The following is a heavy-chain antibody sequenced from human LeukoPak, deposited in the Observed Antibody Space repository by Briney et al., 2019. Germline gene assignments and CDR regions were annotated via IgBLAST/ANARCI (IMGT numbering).Heavy chain of an antibody. V-gene: IGHV3-21*01. D-gene: IGHD1-26*01. CDR3: ARGTIVGATPADY. CDR2: ISSSSSYI. CDR1: GFTFGSYS. Sequence: GGSLRLSCAASGFTFGSYSMNWVRQAPGKGLEWVSSISSSSSYIYYADSVKGRFTISRDNAKNSLYLQMNSLRAEDTAVYYCARGTIVGATPADYWGQGTLVTVSS. J-gene: IGHJ4*02.